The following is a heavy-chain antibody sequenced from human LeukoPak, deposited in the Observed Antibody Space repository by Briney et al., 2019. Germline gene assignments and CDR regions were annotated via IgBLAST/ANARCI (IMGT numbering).Heavy chain of an antibody. CDR3: ARDTGELPLLDS. J-gene: IGHJ4*02. Sequence: GGSLRLSCTASGFTSGDFAMSWVRQAPGKGLEWVGLIRSEAYGGTTEYAASVKGRFTISRDDSKSIAYLQMNSLRAEDTAVYYCARDTGELPLLDSWGQGTLVTVSS. V-gene: IGHV3-49*04. D-gene: IGHD3-16*01. CDR1: GFTSGDFA. CDR2: IRSEAYGGTT.